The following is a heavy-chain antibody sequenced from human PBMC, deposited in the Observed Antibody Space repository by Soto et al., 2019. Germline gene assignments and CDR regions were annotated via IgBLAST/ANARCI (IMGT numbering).Heavy chain of an antibody. CDR3: ARARPYTFGVVIKPDYYGMDV. J-gene: IGHJ6*02. Sequence: QVQLQESGPGLVKPSETLSLTCTVSGGSISSYWWGWIRQPPGKGLEWIGYIYYSGTTNYNPSLKSRVTMSIDTSKKQFSLKLSSVTAADTAVYYCARARPYTFGVVIKPDYYGMDVWGQGTTVTVSS. V-gene: IGHV4-59*01. CDR1: GGSISSYW. D-gene: IGHD3-3*01. CDR2: IYYSGTT.